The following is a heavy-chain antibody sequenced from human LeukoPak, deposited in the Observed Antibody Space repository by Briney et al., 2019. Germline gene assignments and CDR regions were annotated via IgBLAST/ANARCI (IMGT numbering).Heavy chain of an antibody. J-gene: IGHJ6*02. D-gene: IGHD3-3*01. Sequence: PGGSLRLSCAASGFTFSTYAMSCVRQAPGKWLEWVSSISSSSSYIYYADSVKGRFTISRDNAKNSLYLQMTSLRAEDTAVSYCATLRFLEHASGMAVWGPATTVTVYS. V-gene: IGHV3-21*01. CDR1: GFTFSTYA. CDR2: ISSSSSYI. CDR3: ATLRFLEHASGMAV.